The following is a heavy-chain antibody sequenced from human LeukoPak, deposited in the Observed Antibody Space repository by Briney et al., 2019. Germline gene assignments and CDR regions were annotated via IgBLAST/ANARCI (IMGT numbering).Heavy chain of an antibody. Sequence: PSETLSLTCAVYGGSFSGYYWSWIRQPPGKGLEWIGEINHSGSTNYNPSLKTRVTISVDTSKNQFSLKLNSVTAADTAVYYCTRVALDYYYYMDVWGKGTTVTVSS. D-gene: IGHD3-3*02. V-gene: IGHV4-34*01. J-gene: IGHJ6*03. CDR2: INHSGST. CDR1: GGSFSGYY. CDR3: TRVALDYYYYMDV.